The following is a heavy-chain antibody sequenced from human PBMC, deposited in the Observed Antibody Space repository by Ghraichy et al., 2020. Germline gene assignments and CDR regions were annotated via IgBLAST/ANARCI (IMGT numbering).Heavy chain of an antibody. D-gene: IGHD1-14*01. CDR3: ARDRPGGPLFDY. V-gene: IGHV1-2*02. CDR1: GYTFTGYY. CDR2: INPNSGGT. Sequence: ASVKVSCKASGYTFTGYYMHWVQQAPGQGLEWMGWINPNSGGTNYAQKFQGRVTMTRDTSISTAYMELSRLRSDDTAVYYCARDRPGGPLFDYWGQGTLVTVSS. J-gene: IGHJ4*02.